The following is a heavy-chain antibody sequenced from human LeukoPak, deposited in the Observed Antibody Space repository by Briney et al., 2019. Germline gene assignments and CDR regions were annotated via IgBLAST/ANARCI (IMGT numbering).Heavy chain of an antibody. J-gene: IGHJ5*01. CDR2: IYASGST. D-gene: IGHD2-8*01. CDR3: ARSNGFAAIDS. CDR1: GGSINSGSYY. V-gene: IGHV4-61*02. Sequence: PSETLSLTCAVSGGSINSGSYYWSWIRQPAGKGLEWIGRIYASGSTHYNPSFKNRVTMSIDTSKNQFSLRMNSVTAADTAVYFCARSNGFAAIDSWAHGIIVTVSS.